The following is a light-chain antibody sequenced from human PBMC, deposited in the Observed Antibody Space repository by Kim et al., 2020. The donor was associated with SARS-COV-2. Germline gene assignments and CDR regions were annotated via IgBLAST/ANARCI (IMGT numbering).Light chain of an antibody. CDR3: QKYYGAPLT. CDR2: AAT. J-gene: IGKJ4*01. CDR1: QGISNY. Sequence: ASVGDRVTITCRASQGISNYLAWYQQKPGKVPKLLINAATTLRSGVPSRFSGSGSGTDFTLTISSLQPEDVATYYCQKYYGAPLTFGEGTKVDIK. V-gene: IGKV1-27*01.